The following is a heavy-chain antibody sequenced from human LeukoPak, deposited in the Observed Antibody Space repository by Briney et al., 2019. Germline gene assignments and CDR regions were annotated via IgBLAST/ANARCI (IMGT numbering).Heavy chain of an antibody. CDR3: AKDTYYYDSSGYYHYWYFDL. CDR1: GFPFSRYA. CDR2: ISGSGGST. Sequence: GGSQRLSCAASGFPFSRYAMRWVRQAPGEGLEWVSAISGSGGSTYYANSVKGRFTISRDNSKNTLYLQMNSLRAEDTAVYNCAKDTYYYDSSGYYHYWYFDLWGRGTLVTVSS. J-gene: IGHJ2*01. D-gene: IGHD3-22*01. V-gene: IGHV3-23*01.